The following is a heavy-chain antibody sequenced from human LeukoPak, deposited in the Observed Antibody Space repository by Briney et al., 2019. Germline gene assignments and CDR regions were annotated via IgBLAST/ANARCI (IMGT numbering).Heavy chain of an antibody. J-gene: IGHJ6*02. CDR3: ARAGAAADLYYYYGMDV. CDR1: GYTFTSYY. CDR2: INPSGGST. Sequence: ASVKVSCKASGYTFTSYYMHWVRQAPGQRLEWMGIINPSGGSTSYAQKFQGRVTMTRDTPTSTVYMELSSLRSEDTAVYYCARAGAAADLYYYYGMDVWGQGTTVTVSS. D-gene: IGHD6-13*01. V-gene: IGHV1-46*01.